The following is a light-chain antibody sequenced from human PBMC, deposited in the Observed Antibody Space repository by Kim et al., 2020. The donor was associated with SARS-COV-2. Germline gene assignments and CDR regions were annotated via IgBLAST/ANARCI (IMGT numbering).Light chain of an antibody. V-gene: IGLV1-44*01. CDR3: AAWDDSMNGSVV. CDR2: STN. J-gene: IGLJ2*01. CDR1: SSNIGSNT. Sequence: ELTQPPSASGTPGQRVTISCSGSSSNIGSNTVNWYQQLPGTAPKLLIYSTNQRPSGVPDRFSGSKSGTSASLAISGLQSEDEADYYCAAWDDSMNGSVVFGGGTQLTVL.